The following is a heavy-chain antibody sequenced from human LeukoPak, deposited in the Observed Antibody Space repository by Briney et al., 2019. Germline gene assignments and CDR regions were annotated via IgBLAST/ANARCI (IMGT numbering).Heavy chain of an antibody. J-gene: IGHJ4*02. D-gene: IGHD2-2*01. V-gene: IGHV1-18*01. CDR3: ARVHSQAVVVPAATFGYFDY. CDR1: GYTFTSYG. Sequence: GASVKVSCKASGYTFTSYGISWVRQAPGQGLEWMGWISAYNGNTNYAQKLQGRVTMTTDTSTSTAYMELRSLRSDDTAVYYCARVHSQAVVVPAATFGYFDYWGQGTLVTVSS. CDR2: ISAYNGNT.